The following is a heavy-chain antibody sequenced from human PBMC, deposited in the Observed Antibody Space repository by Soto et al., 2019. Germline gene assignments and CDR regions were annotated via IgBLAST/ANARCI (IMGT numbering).Heavy chain of an antibody. CDR3: ARGYSGYDYEFDY. CDR1: GGSISSYY. D-gene: IGHD5-12*01. J-gene: IGHJ4*02. Sequence: SETLSLTCTVSGGSISSYYWSWIRQPPGKGLEWIGYIYYSGSTNYNPSLKSRVTISVDTSKNQFSLKLSSVTAADTAVYYCARGYSGYDYEFDYWGQGTLVTVSS. CDR2: IYYSGST. V-gene: IGHV4-59*01.